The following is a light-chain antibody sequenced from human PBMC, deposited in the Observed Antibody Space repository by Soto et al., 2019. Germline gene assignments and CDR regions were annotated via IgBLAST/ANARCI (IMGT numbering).Light chain of an antibody. CDR1: QRLASNY. V-gene: IGKV3-11*01. CDR2: DAS. Sequence: EIVLTQSPGTLSLSPGERATLSCRASQRLASNYLAWYQQRPGQAPRLLLYDASNRATGIPARFSGSGSGTDFTLTISSLEPADFAVYYCQQRSNWPLTFGGGTKVDIK. CDR3: QQRSNWPLT. J-gene: IGKJ4*01.